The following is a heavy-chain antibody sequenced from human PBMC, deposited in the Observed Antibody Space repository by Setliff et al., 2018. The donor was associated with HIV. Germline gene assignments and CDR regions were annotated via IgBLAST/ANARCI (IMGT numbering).Heavy chain of an antibody. D-gene: IGHD3-3*01. CDR1: GFTFSSYW. CDR2: INSDGTST. J-gene: IGHJ4*02. CDR3: ARTSYYYNFWSGGPDYFDY. Sequence: GGSLRLSCAASGFTFSSYWMHWVRQVPGKGLVWVSRINSDGTSTSYADSVKGRFTISRDNSKNTLYLQMNSLRAEDTAVYYCARTSYYYNFWSGGPDYFDYWGQGTLVTVSS. V-gene: IGHV3-74*01.